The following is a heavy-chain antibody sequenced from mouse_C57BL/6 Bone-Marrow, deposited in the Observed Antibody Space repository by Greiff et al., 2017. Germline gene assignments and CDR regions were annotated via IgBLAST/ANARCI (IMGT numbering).Heavy chain of an antibody. CDR1: GYTFTDYE. Sequence: QVQLQQSGAELVRPGASVTLSCKASGYTFTDYEMHWVKQTPVHGLEWIGAIDPETGGTAYNQKFKGKAKLTADKSSSTAYMELRSLTSEDSAVYYCTREGVLYDGNYGAMDDWGQGTSVTVSS. D-gene: IGHD2-1*01. J-gene: IGHJ4*01. V-gene: IGHV1-15*01. CDR2: IDPETGGT. CDR3: TREGVLYDGNYGAMDD.